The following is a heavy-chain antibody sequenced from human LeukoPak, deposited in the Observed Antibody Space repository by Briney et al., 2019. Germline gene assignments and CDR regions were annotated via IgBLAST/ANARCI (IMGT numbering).Heavy chain of an antibody. Sequence: GGSQRLSCAASGFTFSSYAMSWVRQAPGKGLEWVSAISGSDGTTYYADSVKGRFTISRDNSKYTLSLQMNSLRAEDAAVYYCAKVDNWKYGHHDYWGQGTLVTVSS. D-gene: IGHD1-1*01. CDR1: GFTFSSYA. CDR3: AKVDNWKYGHHDY. CDR2: ISGSDGTT. V-gene: IGHV3-23*01. J-gene: IGHJ4*02.